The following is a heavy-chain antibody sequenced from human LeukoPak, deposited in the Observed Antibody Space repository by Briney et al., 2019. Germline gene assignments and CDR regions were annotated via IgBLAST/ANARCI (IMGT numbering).Heavy chain of an antibody. D-gene: IGHD2/OR15-2a*01. CDR3: ARDAPAGEKPEYFFDY. Sequence: GGSLSLSCAASGFTFNDYGMSWVRQVPGKGLEWVAGINWDGGSTGYADSVKGRFTISRDNAKNSLYLQMNSLRAEDTAVYYCARDAPAGEKPEYFFDYWGQGTLVTVSS. CDR2: INWDGGST. J-gene: IGHJ4*02. V-gene: IGHV3-20*04. CDR1: GFTFNDYG.